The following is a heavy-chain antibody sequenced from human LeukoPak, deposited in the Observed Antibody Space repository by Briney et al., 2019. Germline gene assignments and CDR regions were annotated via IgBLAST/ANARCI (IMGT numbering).Heavy chain of an antibody. D-gene: IGHD2-2*01. J-gene: IGHJ3*02. Sequence: PSETLSLTCTVPGGSISSGGYYWSWIRQHPGKGLEWIGYIYYNGSTYYNPSLKSRVTISVDTSKNQFSLKLSSVTAADTAVYYCASTTIGYCSSTSCHDAFDIWGQGTMVTVSS. CDR1: GGSISSGGYY. CDR2: IYYNGST. V-gene: IGHV4-31*03. CDR3: ASTTIGYCSSTSCHDAFDI.